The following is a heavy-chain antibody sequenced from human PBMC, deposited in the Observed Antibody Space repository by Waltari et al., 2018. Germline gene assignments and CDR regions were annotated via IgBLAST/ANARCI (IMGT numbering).Heavy chain of an antibody. CDR3: ARYYGNGEGWLDP. D-gene: IGHD3-3*01. CDR1: GGSISSGSYY. J-gene: IGHJ5*02. CDR2: ISYSGTT. V-gene: IGHV4-39*07. Sequence: QLQLQESGPGLVKPSETLSLTCTVSGGSISSGSYYWGGIRQPPGKGLESIGYISYSGTTYYNLSLKSRVTMSVDTSRDQYSLSLRSVAAADTAVYYCARYYGNGEGWLDPWGQGTLVTVPS.